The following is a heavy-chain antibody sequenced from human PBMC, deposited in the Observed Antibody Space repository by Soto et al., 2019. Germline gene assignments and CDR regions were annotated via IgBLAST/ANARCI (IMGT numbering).Heavy chain of an antibody. J-gene: IGHJ4*02. V-gene: IGHV1-69*02. Sequence: ASVKVSCKASVGSFSRYTISWVRQAPGQGREWMGRIIPILGIANYAQKFQGGVTITADKSTSTDYMELSSVRSEDTAVYYCARETKAYSSSSQAPTFDYWGQGTLVTVSS. CDR3: ARETKAYSSSSQAPTFDY. CDR1: VGSFSRYT. D-gene: IGHD6-6*01. CDR2: IIPILGIA.